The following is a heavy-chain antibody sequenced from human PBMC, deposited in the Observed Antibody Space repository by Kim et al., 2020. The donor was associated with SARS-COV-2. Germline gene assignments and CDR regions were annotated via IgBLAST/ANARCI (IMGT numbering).Heavy chain of an antibody. V-gene: IGHV3-30*04. D-gene: IGHD6-19*01. J-gene: IGHJ1*01. Sequence: GGSLRLSCAASGFTFSSYAMHWVRQAPGKGLEWVAVISYDGSNKYYADSVKGRFTISRDNSKNTLYLQMNSLRAEDTAVYYCARPQWLVRNVEYFQHWGQGTLVTVSS. CDR2: ISYDGSNK. CDR3: ARPQWLVRNVEYFQH. CDR1: GFTFSSYA.